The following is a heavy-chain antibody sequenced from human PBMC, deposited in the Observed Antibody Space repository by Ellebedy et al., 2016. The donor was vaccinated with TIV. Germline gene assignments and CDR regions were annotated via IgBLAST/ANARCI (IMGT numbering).Heavy chain of an antibody. Sequence: GESLKISCAASGFTFSSYAMHWVRQAPGKGLEWVAVISYDGSNKYYADSVKGRFTISRDNSKNTLYLQMNSLRAEDTALYYCARDARTYYSDISGFDYWGQGTLVTVSS. V-gene: IGHV3-30-3*01. D-gene: IGHD3-22*01. CDR3: ARDARTYYSDISGFDY. CDR2: ISYDGSNK. CDR1: GFTFSSYA. J-gene: IGHJ4*02.